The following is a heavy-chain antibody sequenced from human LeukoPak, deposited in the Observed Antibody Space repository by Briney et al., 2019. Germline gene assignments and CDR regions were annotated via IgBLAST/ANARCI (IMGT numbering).Heavy chain of an antibody. CDR3: ARSSGWYDY. J-gene: IGHJ4*02. D-gene: IGHD6-13*01. V-gene: IGHV3-74*01. CDR1: GFTFSSHW. CDR2: INSDGSTT. Sequence: GGSLRLSCAASGFTFSSHWMHWVRQAPGKGLVWVSYINSDGSTTTYADSVKGRFTISRVNAKNTLYLQMNSLRAEDTAVYYCARSSGWYDYWGQGTLVTVSS.